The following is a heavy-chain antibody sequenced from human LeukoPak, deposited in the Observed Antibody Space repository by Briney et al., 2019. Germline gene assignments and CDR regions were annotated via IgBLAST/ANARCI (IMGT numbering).Heavy chain of an antibody. CDR2: IHSNGYT. J-gene: IGHJ5*02. CDR3: TKREGPMSGSYDYFDP. CDR1: GGSISGYY. D-gene: IGHD1-26*01. Sequence: SETLSLTCTVSGGSISGYYWSWIRQPPGQGLEWIAYIHSNGYTNYNPSLKSRVTISVDTSKNQFSLKVTSVSAADTAMYYCTKREGPMSGSYDYFDPWGQGTLVTAS. V-gene: IGHV4-4*09.